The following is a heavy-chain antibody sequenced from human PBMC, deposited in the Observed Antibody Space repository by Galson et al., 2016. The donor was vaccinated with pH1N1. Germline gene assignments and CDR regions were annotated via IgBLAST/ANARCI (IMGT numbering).Heavy chain of an antibody. CDR1: GYTLTSYD. CDR3: ARSPGYMVTALDN. Sequence: SVKVSCKASGYTLTSYDINWVRQATGQGLEWMGWMNPNNGNADYAPKFQGRVTLTMNASINTAYMELSSLTSEDTAVYYCARSPGYMVTALDNWGHGTLVTVSS. CDR2: MNPNNGNA. D-gene: IGHD2-21*02. J-gene: IGHJ4*01. V-gene: IGHV1-8*01.